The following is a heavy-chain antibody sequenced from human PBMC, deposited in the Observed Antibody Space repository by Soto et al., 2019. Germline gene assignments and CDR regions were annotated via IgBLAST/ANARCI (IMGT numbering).Heavy chain of an antibody. CDR1: GFNFDNYG. Sequence: GGSLRLSCQASGFNFDNYGMHWVRQSPGKGLEWVAVITYDGSNKYYADSVKGRFTISRDNSKNTLSLHLTTLKPEDTAVYHCAKDRVGGTFYTPLGFWGQGTLVTVSS. V-gene: IGHV3-30*18. CDR3: AKDRVGGTFYTPLGF. J-gene: IGHJ4*02. CDR2: ITYDGSNK. D-gene: IGHD1-7*01.